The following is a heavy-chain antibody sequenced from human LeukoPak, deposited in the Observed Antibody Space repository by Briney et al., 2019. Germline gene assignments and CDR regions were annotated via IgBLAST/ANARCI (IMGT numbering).Heavy chain of an antibody. CDR2: INHSGST. CDR1: GGSFSGYY. V-gene: IGHV4-34*01. D-gene: IGHD6-13*01. J-gene: IGHJ5*02. Sequence: PSETLSLTCAVYGGSFSGYYWSWIRQPPGEGLEWIGEINHSGSTNYNPSLKSRVTISVDTSKNQFSLQLSSVTAADTAVYYCARGRDSSSWFNWFDPWGQGTLVTVSS. CDR3: ARGRDSSSWFNWFDP.